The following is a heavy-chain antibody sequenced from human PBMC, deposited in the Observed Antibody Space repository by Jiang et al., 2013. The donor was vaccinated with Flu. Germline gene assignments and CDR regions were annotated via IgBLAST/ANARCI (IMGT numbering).Heavy chain of an antibody. Sequence: GPGLVKPSQTPSLTCTVSGASISRGNYYWNWIRQAPGKGLEWIGYIFYDGTTYYNPSLKNRVSMSVDTSKNQFSLELRSVTAADSAVYYCARASWLEELLFDFWGQGSLLTVSS. CDR3: ARASWLEELLFDF. J-gene: IGHJ4*02. V-gene: IGHV4-30-4*01. CDR2: IFYDGTT. CDR1: GASISRGNYY. D-gene: IGHD3-10*01.